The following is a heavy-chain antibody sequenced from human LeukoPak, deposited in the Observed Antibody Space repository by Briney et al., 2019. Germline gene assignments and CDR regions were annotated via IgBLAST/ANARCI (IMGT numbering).Heavy chain of an antibody. CDR1: GFTFSDYY. CDR2: ISSSSATI. J-gene: IGHJ4*02. D-gene: IGHD5-12*01. V-gene: IGHV3-11*04. Sequence: GGSLRLSCVTSGFTFSDYYMSRIRQAPGRGLEWISDISSSSATIYYADSVRGRFTVSRDNAKKSLYLHMNSVRAEDTAVYYCARDSDRGSDYWGQGTLVTVSS. CDR3: ARDSDRGSDY.